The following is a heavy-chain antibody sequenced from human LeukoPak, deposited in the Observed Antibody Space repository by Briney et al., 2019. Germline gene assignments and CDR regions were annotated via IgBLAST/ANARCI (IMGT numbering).Heavy chain of an antibody. Sequence: SETLSLTCTVSGGSVSSGSYYWSWIRQPAGKGLEWIGRIYTSGSTNYNPSLKSRVTISIDTSKNQFSLNLNSVTAADTAVYYCATLRHIDGYNFDYWGQGTLVTVSS. CDR1: GGSVSSGSYY. D-gene: IGHD5-24*01. CDR2: IYTSGST. V-gene: IGHV4-61*02. CDR3: ATLRHIDGYNFDY. J-gene: IGHJ4*02.